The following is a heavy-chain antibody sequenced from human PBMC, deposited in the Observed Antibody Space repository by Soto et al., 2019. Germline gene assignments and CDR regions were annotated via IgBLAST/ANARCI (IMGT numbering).Heavy chain of an antibody. J-gene: IGHJ5*02. CDR3: ARDFERSAIAP. D-gene: IGHD3-9*01. Sequence: SETLSLTCTVSGGSISSYYWSWNRQPPGKGLEWIGYIYYSGSTYYNPSLRSRATISADASENKFSLTLRSVTAADTAVYFCARDFERSAIAPWGQGTSVTVSS. CDR2: IYYSGST. CDR1: GGSISSYY. V-gene: IGHV4-59*12.